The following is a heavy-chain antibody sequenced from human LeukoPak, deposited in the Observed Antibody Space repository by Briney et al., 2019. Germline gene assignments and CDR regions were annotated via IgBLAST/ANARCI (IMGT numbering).Heavy chain of an antibody. CDR1: GGSISSSSYY. J-gene: IGHJ3*02. V-gene: IGHV4-39*01. CDR3: ARPPQDDAFDI. Sequence: SETLSLTCTVSGGSISSSSYYWGWIRQPPGKGLKWIGSIYYSGSTYYNPSLKSRVTISVDTSKNQFSLKLSSVTAADTAVHCCARPPQDDAFDIWGQGTMVTVSS. CDR2: IYYSGST.